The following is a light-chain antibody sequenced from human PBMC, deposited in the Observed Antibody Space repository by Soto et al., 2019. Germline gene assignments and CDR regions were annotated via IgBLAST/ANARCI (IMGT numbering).Light chain of an antibody. J-gene: IGKJ4*01. V-gene: IGKV3-20*01. CDR3: QHYGSSPGLT. CDR1: QSVTSSS. CDR2: GAS. Sequence: EIVLTQSPGTLSLSPGERATLFCRASQSVTSSSIAWHQQKPGQAPRHLIYGASSRATGIPDRFSASGSGTDFTLTISRLESEDSAVYYCQHYGSSPGLTFGGGTKVEIK.